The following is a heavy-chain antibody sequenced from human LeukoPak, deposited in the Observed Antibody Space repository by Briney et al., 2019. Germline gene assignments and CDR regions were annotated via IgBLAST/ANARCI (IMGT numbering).Heavy chain of an antibody. Sequence: SETLSLTCTVSGGSVSSGTFDWSWIRQPPGKGLEWIGYISDSVTTKYSPSLKTRVTISVDTSKNQFSLKLRSVTAADTAVYYCARGTVFGVATNWFDPWGQGTLVTVSS. CDR2: ISDSVTT. CDR3: ARGTVFGVATNWFDP. V-gene: IGHV4-61*01. CDR1: GGSVSSGTFD. D-gene: IGHD3-3*01. J-gene: IGHJ5*02.